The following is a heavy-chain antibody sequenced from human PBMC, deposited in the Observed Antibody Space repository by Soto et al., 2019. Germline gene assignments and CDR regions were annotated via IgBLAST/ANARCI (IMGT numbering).Heavy chain of an antibody. V-gene: IGHV3-33*06. J-gene: IGHJ4*02. D-gene: IGHD3-22*01. CDR3: AKRLFHYYDSSGYDY. CDR1: GFTFSSYG. Sequence: GSLRLSCAASGFTFSSYGMHWVRQAPGEGLEWVAVIWYDGSNKYYGDSVKGRFTISRDNSKNTLYLQMNSLRAEDTAVYYCAKRLFHYYDSSGYDYWGQGTLVTVSS. CDR2: IWYDGSNK.